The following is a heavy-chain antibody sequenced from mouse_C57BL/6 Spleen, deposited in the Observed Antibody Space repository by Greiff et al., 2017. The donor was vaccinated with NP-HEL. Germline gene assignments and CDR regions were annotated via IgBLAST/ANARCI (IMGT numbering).Heavy chain of an antibody. CDR3: AGGSSSYAMDY. D-gene: IGHD1-1*01. V-gene: IGHV1-31*01. CDR2: IYPYNGVS. CDR1: GYSFTGYY. J-gene: IGHJ4*01. Sequence: VQLKESGPELVKPGASVKISCKASGYSFTGYYMHWVKQSHGNILDWIGYIYPYNGVSSYNQKFKGKATLTVDKSSSTAYMELRSLTSEDSAVYYCAGGSSSYAMDYWGQGTSVTVSS.